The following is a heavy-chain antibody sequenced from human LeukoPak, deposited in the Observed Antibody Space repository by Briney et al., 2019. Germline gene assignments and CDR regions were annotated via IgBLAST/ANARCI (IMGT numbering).Heavy chain of an antibody. V-gene: IGHV4-39*01. D-gene: IGHD2-2*01. J-gene: IGHJ6*03. CDR1: GGSISSSSYY. CDR3: ARHYCSSTSCYTPPYYYYYYMDV. CDR2: IYYSGST. Sequence: PSETLSLTRTVSGGSISSSSYYWGWIRQPPGKGLEWIGSIYYSGSTYYNPSLKSRVTISVDTSKNQFSLKLSSVTAADTAVYYCARHYCSSTSCYTPPYYYYYYMDVWGKGTTVTVSS.